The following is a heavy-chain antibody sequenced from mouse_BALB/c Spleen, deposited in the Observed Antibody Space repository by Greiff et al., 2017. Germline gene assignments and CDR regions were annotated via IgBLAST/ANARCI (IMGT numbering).Heavy chain of an antibody. CDR1: GFSLSRYS. CDR3: ARGMITTAWFAY. J-gene: IGHJ3*01. CDR2: IWGGGST. Sequence: VQGVESGPGLVAPSQSLSITCTVSGFSLSRYSVHWVRQPPGKGLEWLGMIWGGGSTDYNSALKSRLSISKDNSKSQVFLKMNSLQTDDTAMYYCARGMITTAWFAYWGQGTLVTVSA. V-gene: IGHV2-6-4*01. D-gene: IGHD2-4*01.